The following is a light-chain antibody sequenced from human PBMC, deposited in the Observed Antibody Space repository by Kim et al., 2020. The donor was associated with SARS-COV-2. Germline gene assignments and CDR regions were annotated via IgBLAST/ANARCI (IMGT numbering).Light chain of an antibody. V-gene: IGKV2-30*01. Sequence: PASLSCRSSESLLYSDGNTYLSWFQQRPGQSPRRLIYKVSNRDSGVPDRFSGSGSGTDFTLKISRVDTEDVGVYYCMQATHWPRTFGQGTKLEI. CDR2: KVS. CDR3: MQATHWPRT. J-gene: IGKJ2*01. CDR1: ESLLYSDGNTY.